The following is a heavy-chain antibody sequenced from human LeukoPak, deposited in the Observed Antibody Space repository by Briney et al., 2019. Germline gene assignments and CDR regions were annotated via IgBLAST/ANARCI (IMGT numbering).Heavy chain of an antibody. J-gene: IGHJ4*02. V-gene: IGHV4-39*01. CDR2: IYYSGST. D-gene: IGHD2-2*01. CDR3: ATPGKYCSSTSCYPAEIDY. CDR1: GGSISSSDYY. Sequence: SETLSLTCTVSGGSISSSDYYWGWIRQPPGKGLEWIGSIYYSGSTYCNPSLKSRVTISVDTSKNQFSLKLSPVTAADTAVHYCATPGKYCSSTSCYPAEIDYWGQGTLVTVSS.